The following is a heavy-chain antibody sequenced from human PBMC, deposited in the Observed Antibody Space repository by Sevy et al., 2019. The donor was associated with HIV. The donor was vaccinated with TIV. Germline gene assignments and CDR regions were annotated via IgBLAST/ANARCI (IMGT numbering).Heavy chain of an antibody. J-gene: IGHJ6*02. CDR2: ISGSGGST. Sequence: GGSLRLSCAASGFTFSSYAMSWVRQAPGKGLEWVSAISGSGGSTYYADSVKGRFTISRDNSKNTLYLQMNSLRAEDTAVYYCAGSCSSTSCYTGFYYYYGMDVWRQGTTVTVSS. CDR1: GFTFSSYA. CDR3: AGSCSSTSCYTGFYYYYGMDV. D-gene: IGHD2-2*02. V-gene: IGHV3-23*01.